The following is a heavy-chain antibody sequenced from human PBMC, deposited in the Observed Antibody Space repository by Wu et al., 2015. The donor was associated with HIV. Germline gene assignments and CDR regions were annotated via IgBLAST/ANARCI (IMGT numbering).Heavy chain of an antibody. V-gene: IGHV4-34*02. CDR3: ARAGPLVRGVIVVPYFDF. CDR2: INQSGNT. CDR1: GGSFSGYY. D-gene: IGHD3-10*01. J-gene: IGHJ4*01. Sequence: QVQLQQWGARLLKPSETLSLTCAVYGGSFSGYYWSWIRQSPGKGLEWIGEINQSGNTNFNPSLESRVSISVDTSKKQFSLKVNSVTAADTAFYYCARAGPLVRGVIVVPYFDFWGQGTLVTVSS.